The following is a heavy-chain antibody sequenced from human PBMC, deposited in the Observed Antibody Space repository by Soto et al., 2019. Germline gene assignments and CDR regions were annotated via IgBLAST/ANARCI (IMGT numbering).Heavy chain of an antibody. D-gene: IGHD3-9*01. J-gene: IGHJ4*02. CDR2: IIGSGNSV. CDR3: ARERAGYYFDY. Sequence: EVQLVESGGDLVQPGGFLRLSCAASGFTFTPYTMTWVRQAPGKGLEWVSYIIGSGNSVNYADSVKGRFTISRDNAKNSLSLQMNSLRAEDTSVYYCARERAGYYFDYWGQGTLVTVSS. CDR1: GFTFTPYT. V-gene: IGHV3-48*01.